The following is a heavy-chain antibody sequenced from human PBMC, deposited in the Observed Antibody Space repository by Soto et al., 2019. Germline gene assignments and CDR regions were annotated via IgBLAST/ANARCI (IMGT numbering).Heavy chain of an antibody. CDR1: GYIFTSYW. CDR2: ISPGNSDT. Sequence: PGDALKISCKGSGYIFTSYWIAWVLQIPGKGLEWMGTISPGNSDTRYSPSFQGRVTISADKSITTAHLQWSSLKASDTAMYYCARGGRYCNGGIYYTARVDVWGQGTTVTVCS. D-gene: IGHD2-15*01. CDR3: ARGGRYCNGGIYYTARVDV. J-gene: IGHJ6*02. V-gene: IGHV5-51*01.